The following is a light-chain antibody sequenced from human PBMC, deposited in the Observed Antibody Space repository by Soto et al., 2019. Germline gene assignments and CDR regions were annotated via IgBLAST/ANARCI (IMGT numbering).Light chain of an antibody. CDR3: GTWDNSLSVYV. V-gene: IGLV1-51*01. CDR1: SSNIGNHY. Sequence: QAVVTQPPSMSAAPGQTVTISCSGGSSNIGNHYVSWYQQVPGTAPKLLIYDNDKRPSGIPDRFSGSKSGTSATLAITGLQTGDEGDYYCGTWDNSLSVYVFGTGTKLTVL. J-gene: IGLJ1*01. CDR2: DND.